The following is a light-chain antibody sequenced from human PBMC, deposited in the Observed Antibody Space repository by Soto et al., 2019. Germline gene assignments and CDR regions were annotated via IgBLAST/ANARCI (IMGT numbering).Light chain of an antibody. CDR3: QQSYSSLWT. CDR1: QSISNS. J-gene: IGKJ1*01. V-gene: IGKV1-39*01. CDR2: GTS. Sequence: DIQLTQSPSSLSASVGDRVAISWLASQSISNSLNWYQKKPGKAPNLLIYGTSGLHSGVPSRFSGSGSGTDFTLTISSLQRGDFATYYCQQSYSSLWTFGQGTKVDI.